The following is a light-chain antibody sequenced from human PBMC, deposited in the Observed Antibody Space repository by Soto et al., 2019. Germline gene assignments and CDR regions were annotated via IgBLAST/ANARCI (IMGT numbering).Light chain of an antibody. J-gene: IGKJ1*01. V-gene: IGKV1-5*01. CDR3: QQYDNWPQT. CDR1: QSISSW. CDR2: DAS. Sequence: DIQMTQSPSTLSAPAGDRVTITCRASQSISSWLAWYQQKPGKAPKLLIYDASNLESGVPSRFSGSGSGTEFTLTISSLQSEDFAVYFCQQYDNWPQTFGQGTKVDNK.